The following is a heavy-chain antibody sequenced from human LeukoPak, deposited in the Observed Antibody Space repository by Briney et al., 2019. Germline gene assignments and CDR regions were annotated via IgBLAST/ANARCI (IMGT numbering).Heavy chain of an antibody. J-gene: IGHJ5*02. CDR2: IYYSGST. D-gene: IGHD3-10*01. V-gene: IGHV4-59*12. CDR3: ARDRNYYGSGSLNWFDP. CDR1: GGSISSYY. Sequence: SETLSHTCTVSGGSISSYYWSWIRQPPGKGLEWIGYIYYSGSTYYNASLKSRVTISRDTSKNQFSLKLNSVTAADTAVYYCARDRNYYGSGSLNWFDPWGQGTLVTVSS.